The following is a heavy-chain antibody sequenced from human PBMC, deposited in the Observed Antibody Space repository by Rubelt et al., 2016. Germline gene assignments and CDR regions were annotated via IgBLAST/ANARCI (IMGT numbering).Heavy chain of an antibody. Sequence: SYAMSWVRQAPGKGLEWVSAISGSGGSTYYADSVKGRFTISRDNSKNTLYLQMNSLRAEDTAVYYCAKDSAVAPSWYYGMDVWGQGTTVTVSS. CDR3: AKDSAVAPSWYYGMDV. V-gene: IGHV3-23*01. CDR1: SYA. J-gene: IGHJ6*02. D-gene: IGHD6-19*01. CDR2: ISGSGGST.